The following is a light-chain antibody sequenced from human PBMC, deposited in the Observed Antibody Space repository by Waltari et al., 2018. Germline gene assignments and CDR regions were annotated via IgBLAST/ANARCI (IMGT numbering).Light chain of an antibody. CDR2: DMN. V-gene: IGLV1-51*01. CDR1: SPNIGNNY. CDR3: GTWDSTLSAGV. Sequence: QSVLTQPPSVSAAPGQKVTISCSGSSPNIGNNYVSWYQQPPGTAPKVLIYDMNKRPAGIPDRFSGSKSGTAATLDITGLQTGDEADYYCGTWDSTLSAGVFGGGTQLTVL. J-gene: IGLJ7*01.